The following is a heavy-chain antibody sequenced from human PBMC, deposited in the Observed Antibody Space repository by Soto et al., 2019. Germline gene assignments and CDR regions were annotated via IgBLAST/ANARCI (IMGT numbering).Heavy chain of an antibody. V-gene: IGHV4-4*02. CDR2: IYHSGST. CDR1: GGSISSSNW. D-gene: IGHD2-15*01. Sequence: SETLSLTCAVSGGSISSSNWWSWVRQPPGKGLEWIGEIYHSGSTNYNPSLKSRATISVDKSKNQFSLKLSSVTAADTAVYYCARDGGKRNYYGMDVWRQGTTVTVSS. J-gene: IGHJ6*02. CDR3: ARDGGKRNYYGMDV.